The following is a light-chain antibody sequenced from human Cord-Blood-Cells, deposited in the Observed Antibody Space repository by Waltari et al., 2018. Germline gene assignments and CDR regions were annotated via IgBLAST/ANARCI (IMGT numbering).Light chain of an antibody. Sequence: SSELTQDPAVSVALGQTVRITCKGDSLRSYYASWYQQKPGQAPVLVFSGKNNRPSGIPDRFSGSSSGNTASLAITGAQAEDEADYYCNSRDSSGNHLVFGGGTKLTVL. CDR1: SLRSYY. V-gene: IGLV3-19*01. CDR3: NSRDSSGNHLV. CDR2: GKN. J-gene: IGLJ3*02.